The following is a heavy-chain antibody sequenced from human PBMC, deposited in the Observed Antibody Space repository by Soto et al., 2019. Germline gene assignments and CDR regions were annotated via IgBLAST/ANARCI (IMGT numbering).Heavy chain of an antibody. CDR1: GYSFTSYW. CDR2: IDPSDSYT. V-gene: IGHV5-10-1*01. CDR3: ARLRAAGYYDSSGSVPNYYYYGMDV. D-gene: IGHD3-22*01. Sequence: GESLKISCKGSGYSFTSYWISWVRQMPGKGLEWMGRIDPSDSYTNYSPSFQGHVTISADKSISTAYLQWSSLKASDTAMYYCARLRAAGYYDSSGSVPNYYYYGMDVWGQGTTVTVSS. J-gene: IGHJ6*02.